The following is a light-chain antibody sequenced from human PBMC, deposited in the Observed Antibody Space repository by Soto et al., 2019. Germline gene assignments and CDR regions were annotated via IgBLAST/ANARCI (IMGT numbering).Light chain of an antibody. V-gene: IGLV2-14*01. CDR3: SSYTSSSTSYV. CDR1: SSDVGGYNY. CDR2: EVS. J-gene: IGLJ1*01. Sequence: QSVLTQPASVSGSPGQSITISCTGTSSDVGGYNYVSWYQQHPGKAPKLMIYEVSNRPSGVSNRFSGSKSDNKASLTISGLQAEDEADYYCSSYTSSSTSYVFGTGTKVTAL.